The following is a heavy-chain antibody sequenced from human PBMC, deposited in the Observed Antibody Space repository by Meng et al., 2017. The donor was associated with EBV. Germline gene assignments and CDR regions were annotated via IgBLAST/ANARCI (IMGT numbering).Heavy chain of an antibody. CDR2: VYWDNHA. CDR3: AHVAYRRGISYFDS. J-gene: IGHJ4*02. V-gene: IGHV2-5*02. D-gene: IGHD3-10*01. CDR1: EVSLTNRGKG. Sequence: TLKESGSGLVHPTATRTLPGTFAEVSLTNRGKGVGWIRQPPGKPREWLTLVYWDNHARYSPSLRNRLSIHNDTSKNQVLLRLTNMDPVDSGTYYCAHVAYRRGISYFDSWGQGILVTVSS.